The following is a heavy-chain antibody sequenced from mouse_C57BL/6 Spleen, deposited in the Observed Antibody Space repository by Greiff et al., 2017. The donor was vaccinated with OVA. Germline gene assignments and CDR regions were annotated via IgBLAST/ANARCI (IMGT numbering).Heavy chain of an antibody. J-gene: IGHJ2*01. CDR1: GYTFTSYG. CDR2: IYPRSGNT. V-gene: IGHV1-81*01. Sequence: QVQLQQSAAELARPGASVKLSCKASGYTFTSYGISWVKQRTGQGLEWIGEIYPRSGNTYYNEKFKGKATLTADKSSSTAYMELRSLTSEDSAVYFCARPASYYFDYWGQGTTLTVSS. CDR3: ARPASYYFDY. D-gene: IGHD6-1*01.